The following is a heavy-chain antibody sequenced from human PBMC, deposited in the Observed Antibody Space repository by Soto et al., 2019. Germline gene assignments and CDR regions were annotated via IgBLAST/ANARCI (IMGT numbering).Heavy chain of an antibody. CDR1: GFSFNTYN. D-gene: IGHD5-12*01. Sequence: KPGGSLRLSCAAAGFSFNTYNMNWVRQAPGKGLEWVSSISSGSVNIYYADSVKGRFTISRDNAKNSLYLQMNSLRAEDTAVYYCARDKRVYTGYDSYYGMDVWGQGTTVTVSS. V-gene: IGHV3-21*06. J-gene: IGHJ6*02. CDR2: ISSGSVNI. CDR3: ARDKRVYTGYDSYYGMDV.